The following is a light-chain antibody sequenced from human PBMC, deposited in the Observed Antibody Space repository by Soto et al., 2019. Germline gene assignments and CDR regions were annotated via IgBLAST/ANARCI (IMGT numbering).Light chain of an antibody. CDR3: QQYNSYSRA. V-gene: IGKV1-5*03. CDR1: QSISSW. J-gene: IGKJ1*01. Sequence: DIQMTQSPSTLSASVGDRVTITCRASQSISSWLAWYQQKPGKAPKLLIYKASSLESGVPSRFSGSGSGTEFTLTISSLQPEDFAAYYCQQYNSYSRAFGQWTKVEIK. CDR2: KAS.